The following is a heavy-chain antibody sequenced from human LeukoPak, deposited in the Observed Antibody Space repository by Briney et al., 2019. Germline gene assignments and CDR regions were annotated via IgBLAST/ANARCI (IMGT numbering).Heavy chain of an antibody. J-gene: IGHJ3*02. CDR1: GYTFTNYY. Sequence: GASVKVSCKASGYTFTNYYMHWVRQAPGQGLEWMGWINPNSGGTNYAQKFQGRVTMTRDTSISTAYMELSRLRSDDTAVYYCARDPFGGATVTTRDAFDIWGQGTMVTVSS. CDR3: ARDPFGGATVTTRDAFDI. CDR2: INPNSGGT. D-gene: IGHD4-17*01. V-gene: IGHV1-2*02.